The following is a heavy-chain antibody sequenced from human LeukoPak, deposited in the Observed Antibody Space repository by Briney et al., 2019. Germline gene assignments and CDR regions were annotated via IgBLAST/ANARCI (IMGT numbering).Heavy chain of an antibody. J-gene: IGHJ4*02. D-gene: IGHD6-19*01. CDR3: ARDLRSSGWTFRDY. CDR2: IIPIFGTA. CDR1: GGTFSSYA. V-gene: IGHV1-69*13. Sequence: ASVEVSCKASGGTFSSYAISWVRQAPGQGLEWMGGIIPIFGTANYAQKFQGRVTITADESTSTAYMELSSLRSEDTAVYYCARDLRSSGWTFRDYWGQGTLVTVSS.